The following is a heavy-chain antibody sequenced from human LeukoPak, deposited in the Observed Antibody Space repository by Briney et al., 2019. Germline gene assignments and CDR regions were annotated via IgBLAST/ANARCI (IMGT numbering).Heavy chain of an antibody. V-gene: IGHV4-34*01. CDR2: INHSGST. CDR3: ARVRSGGSCLDY. J-gene: IGHJ4*02. Sequence: PSETLSLTCAVYGGSFSGYYWSWIRQPPGKGLEWIGEINHSGSTNYNPSLKSRVTISVDTSKNQFSLKLSSVTAADTAVYYCARVRSGGSCLDYWGQGTLVTASS. D-gene: IGHD2-15*01. CDR1: GGSFSGYY.